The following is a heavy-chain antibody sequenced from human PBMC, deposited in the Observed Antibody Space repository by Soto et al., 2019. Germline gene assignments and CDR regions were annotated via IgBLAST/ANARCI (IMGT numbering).Heavy chain of an antibody. J-gene: IGHJ5*02. CDR1: GGCFSGYY. D-gene: IGHD3-10*01. CDR3: ARERTVLLWFGESSWFDP. V-gene: IGHV4-34*01. Sequence: QVQLQQWGAGLLKPSETLSLTCAVYGGCFSGYYWSWIRQPPGKGLEWIGEINHSGSTNYNPSLKSRVTISVDTSKNQFSLKLSSVTAADTAVYYCARERTVLLWFGESSWFDPWGQETLVTVSS. CDR2: INHSGST.